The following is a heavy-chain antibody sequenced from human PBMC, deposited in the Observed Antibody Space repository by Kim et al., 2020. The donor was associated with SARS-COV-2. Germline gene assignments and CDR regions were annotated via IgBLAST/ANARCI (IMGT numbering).Heavy chain of an antibody. J-gene: IGHJ4*02. Sequence: YAQKFQGRVTITADESTSTAYMELSSLRSEDTAVYYCARDWYSSSSGFYYWGQGTLVTVSS. CDR3: ARDWYSSSSGFYY. D-gene: IGHD6-6*01. V-gene: IGHV1-69*01.